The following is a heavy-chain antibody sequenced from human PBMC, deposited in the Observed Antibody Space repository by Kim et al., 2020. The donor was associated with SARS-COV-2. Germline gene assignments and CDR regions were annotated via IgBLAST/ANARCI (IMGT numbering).Heavy chain of an antibody. D-gene: IGHD3-22*01. CDR3: TRGPAYYYNSRGPDFDY. J-gene: IGHJ4*02. Sequence: SVKGRSTKSRDNAKNSLYLQMNSLRSEDTAVYYCTRGPAYYYNSRGPDFDYWGQGTLVTVSS. V-gene: IGHV3-11*05.